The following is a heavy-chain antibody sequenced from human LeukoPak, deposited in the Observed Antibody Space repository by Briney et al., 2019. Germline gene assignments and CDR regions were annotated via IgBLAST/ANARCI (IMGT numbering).Heavy chain of an antibody. J-gene: IGHJ4*02. D-gene: IGHD2-2*01. CDR2: TYYRSKWYS. CDR3: ASVGHVVGVVPAAPRPDY. V-gene: IGHV6-1*01. CDR1: GDSVFSNAAS. Sequence: SQTLSLTCAISGDSVFSNAASWNWIRQSPSRGLEWLGRTYYRSKWYSDYAVSVKSRITINPDTSKNEFFLQLSSVTPEDTAVYYCASVGHVVGVVPAAPRPDYWGQGTLVTVSS.